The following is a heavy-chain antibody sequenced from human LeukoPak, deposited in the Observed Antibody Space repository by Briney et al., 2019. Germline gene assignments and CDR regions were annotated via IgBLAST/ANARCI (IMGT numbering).Heavy chain of an antibody. J-gene: IGHJ6*03. Sequence: GSLRLSCAASGFTFSSYWMSWVRQAPGKGQEWVANIKQDGSEKYYVDSVKGRFTISRDNAKNSLYLQMNSLRAEDTAVYYCARRGVSDYYYYMDVWGKGTTVTVSS. V-gene: IGHV3-7*01. CDR1: GFTFSSYW. CDR3: ARRGVSDYYYYMDV. CDR2: IKQDGSEK. D-gene: IGHD6-13*01.